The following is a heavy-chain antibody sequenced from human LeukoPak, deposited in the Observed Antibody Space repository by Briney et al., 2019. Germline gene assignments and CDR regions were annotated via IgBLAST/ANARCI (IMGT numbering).Heavy chain of an antibody. V-gene: IGHV3-21*01. CDR3: ARESATAGDFDY. D-gene: IGHD1-26*01. Sequence: GGSLRLSCAASGFTFSSYSMNWVRQAPGKGLEWVSSISSSSSYIYYADSVKGRFTISRDNAKNSLYLQMNSLRAEDTGVYYCARESATAGDFDYWGQGTLVTVSS. CDR1: GFTFSSYS. J-gene: IGHJ4*02. CDR2: ISSSSSYI.